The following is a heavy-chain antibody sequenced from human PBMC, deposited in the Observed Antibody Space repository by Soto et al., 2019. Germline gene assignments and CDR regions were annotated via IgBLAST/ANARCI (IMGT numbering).Heavy chain of an antibody. CDR1: GFTFSSYS. Sequence: PGGSLRLSCAASGFTFSSYSMNWVRQAPGKGLEWVSYISSSSSTIYYADSVKGRFTISRDNAKNSLYLQMNSLRDEDTAVYYCASGVVAGRNWFDPWGQGTLVTVSS. D-gene: IGHD2-15*01. CDR2: ISSSSSTI. J-gene: IGHJ5*02. CDR3: ASGVVAGRNWFDP. V-gene: IGHV3-48*02.